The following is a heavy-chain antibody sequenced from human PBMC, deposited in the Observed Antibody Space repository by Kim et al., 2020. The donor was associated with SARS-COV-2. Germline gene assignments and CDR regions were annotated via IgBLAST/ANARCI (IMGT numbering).Heavy chain of an antibody. D-gene: IGHD1-26*01. CDR3: ARARGGATTGYFDY. V-gene: IGHV4-39*07. Sequence: NPSLKSRVNISVDTSKNQFSLKRRSVTAADTAVYYCARARGGATTGYFDYWGQGALVSVSS. J-gene: IGHJ4*02.